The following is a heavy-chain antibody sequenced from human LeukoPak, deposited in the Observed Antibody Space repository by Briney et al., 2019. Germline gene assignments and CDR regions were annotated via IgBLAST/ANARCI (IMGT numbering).Heavy chain of an antibody. D-gene: IGHD6-19*01. CDR2: ITNIGVTT. J-gene: IGHJ4*02. CDR1: GFPFGSYA. CDR3: VKLSSGSGSKFGFDA. Sequence: SGGSLRLSCAASGFPFGSYAMSWVRQTPGKSLEWVSIITNIGVTTYYADSVRGRFTISRDNSKNILYLQMNSLTAEDTAVYYCVKLSSGSGSKFGFDAWGQGTLVTVSS. V-gene: IGHV3-23*01.